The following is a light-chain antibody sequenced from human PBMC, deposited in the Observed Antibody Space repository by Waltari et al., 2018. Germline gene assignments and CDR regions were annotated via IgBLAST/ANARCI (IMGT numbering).Light chain of an antibody. CDR1: RFNIGAGYQ. CDR2: AN. V-gene: IGLV1-40*01. Sequence: QSVLTQPPSVSGAAGQRVTISCTGGRFNIGAGYQVHWYQQFPGTVPKLLIYANNRTSGVPDRFSGPKSSTGASLAISGLQAEDEADYYCQSYDASLGGSVFGGGTKVTVL. CDR3: QSYDASLGGSV. J-gene: IGLJ2*01.